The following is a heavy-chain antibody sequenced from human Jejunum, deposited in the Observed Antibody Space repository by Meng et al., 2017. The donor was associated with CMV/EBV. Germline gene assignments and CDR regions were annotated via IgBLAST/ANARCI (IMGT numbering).Heavy chain of an antibody. CDR1: GYSFTTYA. V-gene: IGHV7-4-1*02. CDR3: ARGGTSGFDY. Sequence: SCKASGYSFTTYAINWVRQAPGQGLEWMGWINTNTGNPTYAQGFTGRFVFSLDTSVNTAYLQISSLKAEDTAVYYCARGGTSGFDYWGQGTLVTVSS. CDR2: INTNTGNP. J-gene: IGHJ4*02.